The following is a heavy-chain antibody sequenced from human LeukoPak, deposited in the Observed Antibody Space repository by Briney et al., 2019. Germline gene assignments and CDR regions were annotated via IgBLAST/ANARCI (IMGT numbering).Heavy chain of an antibody. CDR2: IYPRDGST. V-gene: IGHV1-46*01. Sequence: GASAKVSCKASGYTFTSNYIHWVRQAPGQGLEWMGMIYPRDGSTSYAQKFQGRVTVTRDTSTSTVHMELSGLRSEDTAVYYCARDQGGFDYWGQGTLVTVSS. CDR3: ARDQGGFDY. J-gene: IGHJ4*02. CDR1: GYTFTSNY.